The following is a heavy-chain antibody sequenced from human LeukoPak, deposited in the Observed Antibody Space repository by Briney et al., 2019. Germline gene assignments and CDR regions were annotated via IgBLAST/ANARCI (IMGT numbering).Heavy chain of an antibody. V-gene: IGHV3-21*01. CDR2: ISDSSGSI. CDR3: ASNMELRQSLD. D-gene: IGHD1-7*01. CDR1: GFTFSTYT. Sequence: GGSLRLSCAASGFTFSTYTMNWVRQAPGKGLEWVSSISDSSGSIYYADSVKGRFTISRDNAKNSLYLQMNSLRGEDTAVYYCASNMELRQSLDWGQGTLVTVSS. J-gene: IGHJ4*02.